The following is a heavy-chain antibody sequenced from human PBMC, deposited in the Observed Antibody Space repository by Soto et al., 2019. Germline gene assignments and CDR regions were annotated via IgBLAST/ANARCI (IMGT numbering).Heavy chain of an antibody. V-gene: IGHV3-33*06. CDR1: GFTFNRHL. J-gene: IGHJ6*02. CDR2: IWHDGSEE. CDR3: AKAKMGNYYESGGYFGYFYGMDD. Sequence: GSLRLSCAASGFTFNRHLMHWVRQAPGKGLEWVALIWHDGSEEDFRDSVKGRFTISRDNSKNTLYLQMNSLRVEDTGVYYCAKAKMGNYYESGGYFGYFYGMDDWGLGTTVTVSS. D-gene: IGHD3-22*01.